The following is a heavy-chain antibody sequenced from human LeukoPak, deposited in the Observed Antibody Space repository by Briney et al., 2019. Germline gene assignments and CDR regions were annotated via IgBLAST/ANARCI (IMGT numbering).Heavy chain of an antibody. CDR2: IYTSEST. CDR1: GGSISSGSYY. CDR3: ARGESSWYLDY. Sequence: SETLSLTCTVSGGSISSGSYYWSWIRQPAGKGLEWIGRIYTSESTNYNPSLKSRVTISVDTSKNQFSLKLSSVTAADTAVYYCARGESSWYLDYWGQGTLVTVSS. D-gene: IGHD6-13*01. V-gene: IGHV4-61*02. J-gene: IGHJ4*02.